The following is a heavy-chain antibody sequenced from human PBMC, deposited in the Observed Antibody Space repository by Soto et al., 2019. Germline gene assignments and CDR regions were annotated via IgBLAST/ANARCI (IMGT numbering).Heavy chain of an antibody. CDR1: GFTVSTDW. Sequence: EVQLVESGGGLVQPGGSLRLSCAASGFTVSTDWMYWVRQAPGKGLEWVSVIRSGGNTYYADSVEGRFTISRDNSKNTLYLQMNSLRADDTAVYYCVRENYYYGMDVWGQGTTVTVSS. CDR3: VRENYYYGMDV. V-gene: IGHV3-66*01. CDR2: IRSGGNT. J-gene: IGHJ6*02.